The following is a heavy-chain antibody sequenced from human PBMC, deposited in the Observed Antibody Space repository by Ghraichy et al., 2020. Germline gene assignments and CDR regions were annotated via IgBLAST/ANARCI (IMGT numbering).Heavy chain of an antibody. D-gene: IGHD5-12*01. Sequence: GGSLRLSCAASGFTFSSYAMSWVRQAPGKGLEWVSGISGSGGSTYYADSVKGRFTISRDNSKNTLYLQMNSLRAEDTAVYYCAKVGIVATISYFDYWGQGTLVTVSS. CDR1: GFTFSSYA. J-gene: IGHJ4*02. CDR2: ISGSGGST. V-gene: IGHV3-23*01. CDR3: AKVGIVATISYFDY.